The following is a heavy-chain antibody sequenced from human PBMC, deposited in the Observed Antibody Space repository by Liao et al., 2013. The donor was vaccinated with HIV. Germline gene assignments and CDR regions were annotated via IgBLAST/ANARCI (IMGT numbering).Heavy chain of an antibody. V-gene: IGHV4-34*01. Sequence: QVQLQQWGAGLLKPSETLSLTCAVYGGSFSYYYWSWIRQPPGKGLEWIGEINHSGSTNYNPSLKSRVTISVDTSKNQFSLKLSSVTAADTAVYYCARHDVFAFDIWGQGDNGQRLF. D-gene: IGHD3-16*01. CDR2: INHSGST. CDR3: ARHDVFAFDI. CDR1: GGSFSYYY. J-gene: IGHJ3*02.